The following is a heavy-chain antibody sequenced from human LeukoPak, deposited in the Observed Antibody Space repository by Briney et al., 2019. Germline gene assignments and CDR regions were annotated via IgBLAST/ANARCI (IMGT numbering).Heavy chain of an antibody. CDR3: STSPSWAV. CDR2: IYSGGTT. J-gene: IGHJ6*04. Sequence: GGSLRLSCAASGFTVINNYMTWVRQAPGKGLEWVSVIYSGGTTHYADSVQGPFTISRENSKNTLYLQMNSLRVDDPAVYYCSTSPSWAVSGKGTTVTLSS. CDR1: GFTVINNY. V-gene: IGHV3-53*01. D-gene: IGHD3-16*01.